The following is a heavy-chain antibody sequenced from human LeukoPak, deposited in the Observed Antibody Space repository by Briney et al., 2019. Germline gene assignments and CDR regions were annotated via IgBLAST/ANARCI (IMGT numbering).Heavy chain of an antibody. CDR2: INTNTGNP. D-gene: IGHD2-15*01. J-gene: IGHJ6*02. CDR1: GYTFASYA. CDR3: ARATPPYYYYYGMDV. V-gene: IGHV7-4-1*02. Sequence: GASVKVSCKASGYTFASYAMNWVRQAPGQGLEWMGWINTNTGNPTYAQGFTGRFVFSLDTSVSTAYLQISSLKAEDTAVYYCARATPPYYYYYGMDVWGQGTTVTVSS.